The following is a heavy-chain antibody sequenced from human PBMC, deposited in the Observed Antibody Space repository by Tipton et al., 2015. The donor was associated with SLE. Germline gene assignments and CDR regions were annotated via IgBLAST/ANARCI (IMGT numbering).Heavy chain of an antibody. CDR1: GGSISSYY. V-gene: IGHV4-59*01. CDR2: IYYSGST. CDR3: ARWAGPTVNFDY. D-gene: IGHD4-11*01. J-gene: IGHJ4*02. Sequence: TLSLTCTVSGGSISSYYWSWIRQPPGKGLEWIGYIYYSGSTNYNPSLKSRVTISVDTSKNQFSLKLTSVPAADTAVYYWARWAGPTVNFDYWGQGTLVTVSS.